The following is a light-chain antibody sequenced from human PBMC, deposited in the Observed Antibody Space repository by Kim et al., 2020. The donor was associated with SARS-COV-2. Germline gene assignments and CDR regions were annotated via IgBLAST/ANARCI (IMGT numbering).Light chain of an antibody. Sequence: LCPAARATLSCRASQSVSSSYLAWYQQKPGQAPRLLIYAASSRATGIPDRFSGSGSGTDFTLTISRLEPEDFAVYYCQQYGSSPYTFGQGTKLEI. J-gene: IGKJ2*01. CDR1: QSVSSSY. V-gene: IGKV3-20*01. CDR2: AAS. CDR3: QQYGSSPYT.